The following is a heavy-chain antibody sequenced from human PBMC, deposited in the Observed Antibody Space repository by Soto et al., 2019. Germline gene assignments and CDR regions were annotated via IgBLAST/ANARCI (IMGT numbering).Heavy chain of an antibody. CDR2: ISAYNGNT. V-gene: IGHV1-18*01. CDR1: GYTFTSYG. J-gene: IGHJ5*02. D-gene: IGHD2-15*01. CDR3: ARAPAISSIGPGFDP. Sequence: GASVKVSCKASGYTFTSYGISWVRQAPGQGLEWMGWISAYNGNTNYAQKLQGRVTMTTDTSTSTACMELRSLRSDDTAVYYCARAPAISSIGPGFDPWGQGTLVTVSS.